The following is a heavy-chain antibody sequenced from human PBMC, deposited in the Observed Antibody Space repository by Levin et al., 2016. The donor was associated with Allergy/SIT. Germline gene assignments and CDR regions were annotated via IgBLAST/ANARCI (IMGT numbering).Heavy chain of an antibody. CDR1: GGTFSNNA. CDR3: ALLSYGDPDY. Sequence: SVKVSCKASGGTFSNNAVAWVRQAPGHGLEWMGGIILLFGTANYAQKFQGRVTITADESANTAYLELSSLRSEDTAIYYCALLSYGDPDYWGQGTLVTVSS. D-gene: IGHD4-17*01. CDR2: IILLFGTA. J-gene: IGHJ4*02. V-gene: IGHV1-69*13.